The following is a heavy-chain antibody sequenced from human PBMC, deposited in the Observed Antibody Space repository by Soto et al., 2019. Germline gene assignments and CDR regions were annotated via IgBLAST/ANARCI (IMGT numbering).Heavy chain of an antibody. V-gene: IGHV3-23*01. CDR2: ISGSGGST. J-gene: IGHJ4*02. Sequence: EVQLLESGGGLVQPGGSLRLSCAASGFTFSSYAMSWVRQAPGKGLEWVSAISGSGGSTYYADSVKGRFTISRDNSKNTLYLQMNSLRAEDTAVYYCAKDRGYCSGGSCYGGRFDYWGQGTLVPVSS. CDR1: GFTFSSYA. CDR3: AKDRGYCSGGSCYGGRFDY. D-gene: IGHD2-15*01.